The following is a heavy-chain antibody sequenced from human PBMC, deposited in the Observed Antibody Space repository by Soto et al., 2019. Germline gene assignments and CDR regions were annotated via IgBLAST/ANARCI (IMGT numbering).Heavy chain of an antibody. D-gene: IGHD3-9*01. V-gene: IGHV4-59*01. CDR2: IYYSGST. Sequence: SETLSLTCTVSGGSISSYYWSWIRQPPGKGLEWIGYIYYSGSTNYNPSLKSRVTISVDTSKNQFSLKLSSVTAADTAVYYCASENYDILTGYRHFDYWGQGTLVTVS. J-gene: IGHJ4*02. CDR3: ASENYDILTGYRHFDY. CDR1: GGSISSYY.